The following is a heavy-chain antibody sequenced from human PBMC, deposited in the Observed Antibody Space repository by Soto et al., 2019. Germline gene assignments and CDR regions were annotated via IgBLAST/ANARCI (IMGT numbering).Heavy chain of an antibody. CDR1: GFTFSSYS. V-gene: IGHV3-21*01. Sequence: EVQLVESGGGLVKPGGSLRLSCAASGFTFSSYSMNWVRQAPGKGLEWVSSISSSSSYIYYADSVKGRFTISRDNAKNSLYLQMHSLRAEDTAVYYCARHEWYYYYGMDVWGQGTTVTVSS. J-gene: IGHJ6*02. CDR2: ISSSSSYI. CDR3: ARHEWYYYYGMDV. D-gene: IGHD2-8*01.